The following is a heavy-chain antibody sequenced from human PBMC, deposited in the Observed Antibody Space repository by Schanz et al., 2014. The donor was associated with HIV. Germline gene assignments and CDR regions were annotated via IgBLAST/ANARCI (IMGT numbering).Heavy chain of an antibody. Sequence: QVQLVQSGTEVKKPGASVKVSCKASGYTFLGYDINWVRQATGQGPEWMGWFNPNSGGRIYPQKFEGRVTMTRDTSISTAYMELSSLRYDDTAVYYCAREPSFSGLDVWGQGTTVIVSS. V-gene: IGHV1-2*02. D-gene: IGHD6-6*01. J-gene: IGHJ6*02. CDR1: GYTFLGYD. CDR3: AREPSFSGLDV. CDR2: FNPNSGGR.